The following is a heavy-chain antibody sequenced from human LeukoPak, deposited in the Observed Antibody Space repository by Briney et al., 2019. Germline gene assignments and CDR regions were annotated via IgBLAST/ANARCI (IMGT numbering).Heavy chain of an antibody. CDR2: IYYSGST. CDR3: ARVGYYYYYGMDV. V-gene: IGHV4-59*01. Sequence: SETLSLTCTVYGGSISIYYWSWIRQPPGKGLEWIGYIYYSGSTNYNPSLKSRVTISVDTSKNQFSLKLSSVTAADTAVYYCARVGYYYYYGMDVWGQGTTVTVSS. J-gene: IGHJ6*02. CDR1: GGSISIYY.